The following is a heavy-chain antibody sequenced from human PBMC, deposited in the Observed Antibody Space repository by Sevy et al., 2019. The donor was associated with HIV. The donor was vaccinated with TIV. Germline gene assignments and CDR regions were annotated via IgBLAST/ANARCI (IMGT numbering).Heavy chain of an antibody. J-gene: IGHJ6*02. CDR2: ISSSSSYI. D-gene: IGHD2-2*01. V-gene: IGHV3-21*01. CDR3: AIGVPLLGYCSSTTCPAYYYGMDV. CDR1: GFTFSSYS. Sequence: GGSLRLSCAASGFTFSSYSMNWVRQAPGKGLEWVSSISSSSSYIYYEDSVKGRFTISRDNAKNSLYLQMNSLRAEDTAVSYCAIGVPLLGYCSSTTCPAYYYGMDVWGQGTTVTVSS.